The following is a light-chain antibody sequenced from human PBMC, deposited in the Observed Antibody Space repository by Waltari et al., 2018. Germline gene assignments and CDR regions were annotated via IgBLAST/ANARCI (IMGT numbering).Light chain of an antibody. J-gene: IGKJ1*01. CDR3: QQYDTLPAT. CDR2: RAS. CDR1: QTVGSSS. V-gene: IGKV3-20*01. Sequence: EIVLTQSPATASLSPGERVTLSCRASQTVGSSSLAWYQQKPGQAPRLVIYRASRRDTGIPDRFSGSGSGTHFSLTISRLEPEDFAVYYCQQYDTLPATFGQGTKLEIK.